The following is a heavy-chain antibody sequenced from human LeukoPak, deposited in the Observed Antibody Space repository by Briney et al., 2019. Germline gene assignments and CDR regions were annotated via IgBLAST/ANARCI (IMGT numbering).Heavy chain of an antibody. V-gene: IGHV1-3*01. J-gene: IGHJ4*02. D-gene: IGHD4-17*01. Sequence: GSVTASCKASGYTFTSYAMHWVRQAPGQRVEGMGWIKAGNGNTKYSQTFQGRDTITRDTSASTAYMELSSLRSYDSAVYCCARSGTTLSDFDLWGQGTLVPLSS. CDR3: ARSGTTLSDFDL. CDR2: IKAGNGNT. CDR1: GYTFTSYA.